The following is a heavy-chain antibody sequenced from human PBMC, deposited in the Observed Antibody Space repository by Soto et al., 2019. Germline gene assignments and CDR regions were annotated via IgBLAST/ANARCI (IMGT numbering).Heavy chain of an antibody. V-gene: IGHV1-69*12. J-gene: IGHJ6*02. D-gene: IGHD2-15*01. CDR2: IIPMYGTA. Sequence: QVQLVQSGAEVKKPGSSVKVSCKAPGGTFSSYDISWVRQAPGQGLEWMGGIIPMYGTANYAHKFQGRVTITAAESTSTVYMELSSLRSEDTAVYYCARVRHCSGGRCSDYYGMDVWGQGTTVTVSS. CDR1: GGTFSSYD. CDR3: ARVRHCSGGRCSDYYGMDV.